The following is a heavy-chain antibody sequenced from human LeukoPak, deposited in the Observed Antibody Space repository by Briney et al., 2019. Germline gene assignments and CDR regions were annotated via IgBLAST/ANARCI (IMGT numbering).Heavy chain of an antibody. V-gene: IGHV4-61*02. D-gene: IGHD3-22*01. CDR2: IYTSGST. Sequence: PSETLSLTCTVSGYSLSSGYYWSWIRQPAGKGLEWIGRIYTSGSTNYNPSLKSRVTISVDTSKNLFSLKLSSVTAADTAVYYCAREPYDSSGFQSYFQHWGQGTLVTVSS. CDR3: AREPYDSSGFQSYFQH. J-gene: IGHJ1*01. CDR1: GYSLSSGYY.